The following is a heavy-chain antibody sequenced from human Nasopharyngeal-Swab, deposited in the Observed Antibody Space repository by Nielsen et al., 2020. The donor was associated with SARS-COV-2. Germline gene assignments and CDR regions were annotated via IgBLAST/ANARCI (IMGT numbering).Heavy chain of an antibody. J-gene: IGHJ6*02. V-gene: IGHV3-43*01. Sequence: GGSLRLSCAASGFTFDDYTMHWVRQAPGKGLEWVSLISWDGGSTYYADSVKGRFTISRDNAKNSLYLQMNSLRAEDTAVYYCARVGYYYDSSGEYYYYYGMDVWGQGTTVTVSS. CDR1: GFTFDDYT. D-gene: IGHD3-22*01. CDR3: ARVGYYYDSSGEYYYYYGMDV. CDR2: ISWDGGST.